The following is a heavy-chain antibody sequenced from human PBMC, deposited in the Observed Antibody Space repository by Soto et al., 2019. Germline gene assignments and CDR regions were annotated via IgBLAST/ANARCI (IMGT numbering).Heavy chain of an antibody. D-gene: IGHD2-2*01. CDR3: ARDPNLYCSGTDCYVY. CDR2: SNAGYGNT. CDR1: GYTVSSYA. V-gene: IGHV1-3*01. J-gene: IGHJ4*01. Sequence: ASVKVSCKASGYTVSSYAMHWVRQAPGQRLEWMGWSNAGYGNTKSSQKFQDRVTIPRDTSASTAYMELTSLRAEDTAVYYCARDPNLYCSGTDCYVYWGHGTLVTAPQ.